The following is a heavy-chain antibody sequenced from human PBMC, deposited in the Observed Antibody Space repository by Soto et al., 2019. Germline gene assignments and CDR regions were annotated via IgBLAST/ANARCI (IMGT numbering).Heavy chain of an antibody. J-gene: IGHJ4*02. Sequence: QVQLQESGPGLVKPSETLSLTCTVSGGSISSYYWSWIRQPPGKGLEWIGYIYYSGSTNYNPSLRSRASISVDTSKTHFSLKLSSVTAADTAVYYCASLWGWFGDYWGQGTLVTVSS. CDR3: ASLWGWFGDY. V-gene: IGHV4-59*08. CDR1: GGSISSYY. D-gene: IGHD3-10*01. CDR2: IYYSGST.